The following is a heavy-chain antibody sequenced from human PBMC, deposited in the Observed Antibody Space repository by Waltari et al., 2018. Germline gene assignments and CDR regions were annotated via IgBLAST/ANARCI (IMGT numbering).Heavy chain of an antibody. Sequence: QVQLVESGGGVVQPGRSLRLSCAASGFTFSSYGMHWVRQAPGKGLEWVAVIWYDGSNKYYADSVKGRFTISRDNSKNTLYLQMNSLRAEDTAMYYCAKETTSGWFDYWGQGTLVTVSS. CDR1: GFTFSSYG. V-gene: IGHV3-30*18. D-gene: IGHD6-19*01. CDR3: AKETTSGWFDY. CDR2: IWYDGSNK. J-gene: IGHJ5*01.